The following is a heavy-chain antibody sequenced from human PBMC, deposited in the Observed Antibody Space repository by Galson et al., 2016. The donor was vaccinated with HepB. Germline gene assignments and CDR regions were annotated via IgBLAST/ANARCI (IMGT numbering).Heavy chain of an antibody. CDR1: GFIFTDFS. CDR3: AREYSFNQDYSYYYYMDF. CDR2: ISTRSTYT. D-gene: IGHD6-13*01. Sequence: SLRLSCAASGFIFTDFSMTWIRQAPGKGLEWVSYISTRSTYTDYADSVKGRFTISRDNAKKLIYLQMNSLRAEDTAVYYCAREYSFNQDYSYYYYMDFWGKGTTVTDSS. J-gene: IGHJ6*03. V-gene: IGHV3-11*06.